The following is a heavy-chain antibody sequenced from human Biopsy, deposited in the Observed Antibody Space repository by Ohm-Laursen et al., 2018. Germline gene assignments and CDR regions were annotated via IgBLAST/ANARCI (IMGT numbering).Heavy chain of an antibody. CDR1: GGPLRGYY. Sequence: SETLSLTCGVSGGPLRGYYWTWIRQSPGKGLEWIGDINHSSIIKYNPSLKSRLTISADTSKNQFSLKMTSVTAADTAVYFCSRGGHRGYEFWYFDLWGRGTLVTVSS. J-gene: IGHJ2*01. CDR3: SRGGHRGYEFWYFDL. CDR2: INHSSII. V-gene: IGHV4-34*01. D-gene: IGHD5-12*01.